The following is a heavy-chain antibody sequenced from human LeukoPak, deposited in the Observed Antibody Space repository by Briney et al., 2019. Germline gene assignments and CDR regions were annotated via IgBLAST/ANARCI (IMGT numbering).Heavy chain of an antibody. D-gene: IGHD3-22*01. J-gene: IGHJ4*02. V-gene: IGHV4-39*07. CDR2: IYYSGST. CDR1: GGSISSSSHY. CDR3: ARVTGYVIEDYFDY. Sequence: KSSETLSLTCTVSGGSISSSSHYWGWIRQPPGKGLEWIGSIYYSGSTYYNPSLKSRVTISVDTSKNQFSLKLRSVTAADTAVYYCARVTGYVIEDYFDYWGQGTLVTVSS.